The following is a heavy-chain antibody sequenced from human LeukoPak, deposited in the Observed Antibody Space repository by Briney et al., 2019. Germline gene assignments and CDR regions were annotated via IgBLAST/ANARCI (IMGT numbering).Heavy chain of an antibody. CDR1: GFTFTNYN. CDR2: ISGGSGTI. CDR3: ARRYSDWLDP. V-gene: IGHV3-48*01. D-gene: IGHD1-26*01. J-gene: IGHJ5*02. Sequence: GGSLRLSCAASGFTFTNYNMNWVRQAPGKGLEWISYISGGSGTIYYADSVRGRFTVSRDNAKDSLWLQMNNLRVEDTAVYYCARRYSDWLDPWGPGTLVTVSS.